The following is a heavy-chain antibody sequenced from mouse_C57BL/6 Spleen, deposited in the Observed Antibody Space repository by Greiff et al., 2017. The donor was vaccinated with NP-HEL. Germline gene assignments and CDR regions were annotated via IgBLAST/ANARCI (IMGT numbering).Heavy chain of an antibody. CDR2: ISPRDGSN. CDR1: GYTFTSYD. V-gene: IGHV1-85*01. Sequence: QVQLKQSGPELVKPGASVKLSCKASGYTFTSYDINWVKQRPGQGLEWIGWISPRDGSNKYNEKFKCKATLTVVTSSSTAYMALHSLTSEDSAVYFCARSLGYYGAAWFAYWGQGTLVTVSA. J-gene: IGHJ3*01. D-gene: IGHD1-1*01. CDR3: ARSLGYYGAAWFAY.